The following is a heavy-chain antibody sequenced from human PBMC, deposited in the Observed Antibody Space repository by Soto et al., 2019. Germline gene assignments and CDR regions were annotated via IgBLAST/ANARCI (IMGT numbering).Heavy chain of an antibody. CDR1: GGTFTSYA. Sequence: SVKASCKASGGTFTSYAISWVRQAPGQGLEWMGGIIPIFGTANYAQKFQDRVTITADESTSTAYMELSSLRSEDTAVYYCARNNWNDDGLYYYYVMDVWGQGTTVTVSS. CDR2: IIPIFGTA. CDR3: ARNNWNDDGLYYYYVMDV. J-gene: IGHJ6*02. D-gene: IGHD1-1*01. V-gene: IGHV1-69*13.